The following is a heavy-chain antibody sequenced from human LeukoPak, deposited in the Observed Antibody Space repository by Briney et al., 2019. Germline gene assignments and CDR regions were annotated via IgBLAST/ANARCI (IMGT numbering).Heavy chain of an antibody. D-gene: IGHD5-18*01. Sequence: GGSLRLSCAASGFTFSRRWMSWVRQAPGKGLEWVACIKNDGSEEYYVDSVKGRFTISRDNARNSLFLQMNSLRAEDTAVYYCAALDTATTTAGYWGQGTLVTVSS. CDR3: AALDTATTTAGY. J-gene: IGHJ4*02. CDR2: IKNDGSEE. CDR1: GFTFSRRW. V-gene: IGHV3-7*01.